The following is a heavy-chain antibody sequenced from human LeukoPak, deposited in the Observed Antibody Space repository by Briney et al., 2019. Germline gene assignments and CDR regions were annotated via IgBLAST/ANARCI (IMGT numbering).Heavy chain of an antibody. CDR3: ARDRSSLYNGNYAF. D-gene: IGHD5-12*01. CDR1: GYTFTNYY. CDR2: ITPSGGST. V-gene: IGHV1-46*01. Sequence: GASVKISCKASGYTFTNYYMHWVRQAPGQGLEWLGLITPSGGSTWYAQKFQGRVTMTRDMSTSTDYMELSSLRSEDTAVYYCARDRSSLYNGNYAFWGQGTLVTVSS. J-gene: IGHJ4*02.